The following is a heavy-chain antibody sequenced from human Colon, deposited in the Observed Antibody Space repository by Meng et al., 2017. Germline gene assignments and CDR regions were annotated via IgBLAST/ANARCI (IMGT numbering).Heavy chain of an antibody. Sequence: QVYLHEPAPGLVMPPETPSLPCTFAGGSVRSGDYYWSWIRHPAGKGLEWLGYIYYTGNTNYNPSLQDRVTISLDTSNNQFSLKLTSMTAADAAIYYCARVNGDFDEAWFDPWGQGTLVTVSS. J-gene: IGHJ5*02. D-gene: IGHD2-21*02. CDR3: ARVNGDFDEAWFDP. CDR1: GGSVRSGDYY. CDR2: IYYTGNT. V-gene: IGHV4-61*08.